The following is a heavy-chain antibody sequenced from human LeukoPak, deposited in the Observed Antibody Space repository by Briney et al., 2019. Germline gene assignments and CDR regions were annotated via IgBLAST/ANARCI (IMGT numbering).Heavy chain of an antibody. CDR3: ARDEASPLSYFFNY. J-gene: IGHJ4*02. Sequence: GGSLRLSCAGSGFTFSRHAVTWVRQAPGKRLEWVSTISGSGGSIYYAESVKGRFTISRDNSRNTVYLQMNSLRADDTAVYYCARDEASPLSYFFNYWGQGTLVTVSS. V-gene: IGHV3-23*01. CDR2: ISGSGGSI. CDR1: GFTFSRHA. D-gene: IGHD2-21*01.